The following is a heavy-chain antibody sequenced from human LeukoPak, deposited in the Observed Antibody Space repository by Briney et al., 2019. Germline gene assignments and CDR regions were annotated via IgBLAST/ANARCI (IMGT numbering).Heavy chain of an antibody. D-gene: IGHD3-10*01. Sequence: SQTLSLTCAVSGGSISSGGYSWCWIRQPPGKGLEWIGYIYHSGSTYYNPSLKSRVTISVDRSKNQFSLKLSSVTAADTAVYYCARATFGEPYFDYWGQGTLVTVSS. V-gene: IGHV4-30-2*01. CDR3: ARATFGEPYFDY. CDR1: GGSISSGGYS. CDR2: IYHSGST. J-gene: IGHJ4*02.